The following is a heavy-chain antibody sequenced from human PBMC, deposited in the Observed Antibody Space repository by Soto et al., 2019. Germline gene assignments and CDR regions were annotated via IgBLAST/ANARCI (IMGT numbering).Heavy chain of an antibody. CDR3: ARIPERLGGGRFDP. D-gene: IGHD3-16*01. J-gene: IGHJ5*02. Sequence: QVQLQESGPGLVKSSGTLSLTCAVSGDSISTNNWWSWVRQPPGKGLEWIGEIYHSGTVNYNPSLKSRVTISVDKSKKLFSLNLSSVTAADMAMYYCARIPERLGGGRFDPCGQGTLVTVSS. CDR2: IYHSGTV. V-gene: IGHV4-4*02. CDR1: GDSISTNNW.